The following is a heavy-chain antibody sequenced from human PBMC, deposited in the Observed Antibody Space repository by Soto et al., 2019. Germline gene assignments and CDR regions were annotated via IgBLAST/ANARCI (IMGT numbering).Heavy chain of an antibody. V-gene: IGHV4-31*03. J-gene: IGHJ4*02. CDR1: GGSISSGGTGSY. D-gene: IGHD1-1*01. CDR2: IYSTGNT. Sequence: QVQLQESGPGLVKPSQTLSLTCTVSGGSISSGGTGSYWTWIRQLPGKGLEWIGYIYSTGNTYYNPAIKSRPTISIDTSETQFSLKLTSVTAADTAVYFCASGHDAYKVRYWGQGTLVTVSS. CDR3: ASGHDAYKVRY.